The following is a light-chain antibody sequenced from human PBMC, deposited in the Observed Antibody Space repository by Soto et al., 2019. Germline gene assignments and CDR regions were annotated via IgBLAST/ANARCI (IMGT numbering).Light chain of an antibody. Sequence: QSALTQPASVSGSPGQSITISCTGTSSDVGTYNYVSWYQHHPGKPPKLMIYDVSNRPSGVSNRFSGSKSGNTASLTISGLQDEDEADYYCSSYTSSSTLLFGGGTKLTVL. CDR2: DVS. J-gene: IGLJ2*01. CDR3: SSYTSSSTLL. V-gene: IGLV2-14*03. CDR1: SSDVGTYNY.